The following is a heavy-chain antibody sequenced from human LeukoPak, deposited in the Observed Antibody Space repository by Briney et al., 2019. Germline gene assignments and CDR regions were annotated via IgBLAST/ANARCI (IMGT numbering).Heavy chain of an antibody. D-gene: IGHD2-15*01. Sequence: SETLSLTXAVYGGSFRGYYWSWIRQAPGKGLEWIGEINHSGSTNYNPSLKSRVTISVDTSKNQFSLKLSSVTAADTAVYYCARAGGRGWFDPWGQGTLVTVSS. CDR1: GGSFRGYY. J-gene: IGHJ5*02. CDR3: ARAGGRGWFDP. CDR2: INHSGST. V-gene: IGHV4-34*01.